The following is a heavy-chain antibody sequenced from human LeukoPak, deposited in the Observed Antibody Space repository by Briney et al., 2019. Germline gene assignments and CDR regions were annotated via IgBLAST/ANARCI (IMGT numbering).Heavy chain of an antibody. CDR1: SFTFSTYG. CDR2: ISYDGSNK. Sequence: GGSLRLSCAASSFTFSTYGMHWVRQAPGKGLEWMAVISYDGSNKYYADSVKGRFTISRDNSKNTLYLQMNSLRAEDTAVYYCARPYYDSSGYYMSGAFDIWGQGTMVTVSS. V-gene: IGHV3-30*03. D-gene: IGHD3-22*01. J-gene: IGHJ3*02. CDR3: ARPYYDSSGYYMSGAFDI.